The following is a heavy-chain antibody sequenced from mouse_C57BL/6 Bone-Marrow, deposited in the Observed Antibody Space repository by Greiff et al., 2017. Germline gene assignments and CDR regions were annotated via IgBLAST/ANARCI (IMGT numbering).Heavy chain of an antibody. V-gene: IGHV5-17*01. CDR1: GFTFSDYG. CDR3: ARSYDGSSYKWFAY. CDR2: ISSGSSTI. D-gene: IGHD1-1*01. Sequence: EVQGVESGGGLVKPGGSLKLSCAASGFTFSDYGMHWVRQAPEKGLEWVAYISSGSSTIYYADTVKGRFTISRDNAKNTLFLQMTGLRSEDTAMYYCARSYDGSSYKWFAYWGQGTLVTVSA. J-gene: IGHJ3*01.